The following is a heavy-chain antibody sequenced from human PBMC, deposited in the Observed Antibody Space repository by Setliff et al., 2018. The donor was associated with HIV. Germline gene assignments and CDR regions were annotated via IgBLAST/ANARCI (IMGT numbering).Heavy chain of an antibody. V-gene: IGHV3-30*04. D-gene: IGHD6-6*01. J-gene: IGHJ4*02. CDR2: ILYDGSNK. Sequence: GGSLRLSCEASGFSFSCYTMNWVRQAPGKGLEWVAVILYDGSNKCYADSVKGRFTISRDNLKKRVYLQMCSLRAEDTAVYFCARDTGQLVYYFDSWGQGTLVTVSS. CDR3: ARDTGQLVYYFDS. CDR1: GFSFSCYT.